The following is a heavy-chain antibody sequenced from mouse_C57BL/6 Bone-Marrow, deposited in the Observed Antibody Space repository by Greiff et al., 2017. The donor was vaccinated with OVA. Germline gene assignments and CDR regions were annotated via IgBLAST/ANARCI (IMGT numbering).Heavy chain of an antibody. CDR2: INPNNGGT. CDR3: ARGGTIYYDYDDGVFAY. CDR1: GYTFTDYY. Sequence: EVQLQQSGPELVKPGASVKISCKASGYTFTDYYMNWVKQSHGKSLEWIGDINPNNGGTSYNQKFKGKATLTVDKSSSTAYMELRSLTSEDSAVYYCARGGTIYYDYDDGVFAYWGQGTLVTVSA. V-gene: IGHV1-26*01. J-gene: IGHJ3*01. D-gene: IGHD2-4*01.